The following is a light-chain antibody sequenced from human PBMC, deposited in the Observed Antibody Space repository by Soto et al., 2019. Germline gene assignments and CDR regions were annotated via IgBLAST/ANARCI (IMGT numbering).Light chain of an antibody. CDR2: QDT. V-gene: IGLV3-25*02. CDR1: ALPKQY. CDR3: QSADSSGNYVV. J-gene: IGLJ2*01. Sequence: SSELTQPPSVSVSPGQTVRITCSGDALPKQYAYWYYQKPGQAPVVVIFQDTERPSGIPERFSGSTSGTTVTLTISGVQAEDEADYYCQSADSSGNYVVFGGGTKLTVL.